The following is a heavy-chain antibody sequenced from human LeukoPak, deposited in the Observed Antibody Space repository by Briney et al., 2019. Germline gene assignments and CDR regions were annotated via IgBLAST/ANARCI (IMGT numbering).Heavy chain of an antibody. J-gene: IGHJ4*02. CDR2: INHSGST. CDR3: AGGASGSYLIDY. D-gene: IGHD1-26*01. CDR1: GGSCSGYY. Sequence: SETLSLTCAVYGGSCSGYYWSWIRQPPGKGLEWIGEINHSGSTNYNPSLKSRVTISVDTSKNQFSLKLSSVTAADTAVYYCAGGASGSYLIDYWGQGTLVTVSS. V-gene: IGHV4-34*01.